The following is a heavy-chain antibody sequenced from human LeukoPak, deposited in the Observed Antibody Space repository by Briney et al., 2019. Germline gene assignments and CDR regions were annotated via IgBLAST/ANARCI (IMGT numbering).Heavy chain of an antibody. D-gene: IGHD1-26*01. CDR2: IYSGGST. CDR3: ARGRLQWELLIDY. Sequence: HPGGSLRLSCAASGFTVSSNYMSWVRQAPGKGLEWVSVIYSGGSTYYADSVKGRFTISRDNSKNTLYLQMNSLRAEDTAVYYCARGRLQWELLIDYWGQGTLVTVSS. J-gene: IGHJ4*02. V-gene: IGHV3-53*01. CDR1: GFTVSSNY.